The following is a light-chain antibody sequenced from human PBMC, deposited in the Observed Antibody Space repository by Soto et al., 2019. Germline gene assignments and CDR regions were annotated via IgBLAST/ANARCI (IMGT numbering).Light chain of an antibody. CDR3: QQYGSSYT. Sequence: EIVLTQSPGTLSLSPGERATLSCRASQSGSSSYLAWYQQKPGQAPRLLIYGASSRATGIPDRFSGSGSGTNSTLTISRLETDDCAVYYCQQYGSSYTFGQGTKLEIK. CDR2: GAS. CDR1: QSGSSSY. V-gene: IGKV3-20*01. J-gene: IGKJ2*01.